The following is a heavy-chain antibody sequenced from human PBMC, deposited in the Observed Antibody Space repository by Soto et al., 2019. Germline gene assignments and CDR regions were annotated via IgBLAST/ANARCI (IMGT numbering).Heavy chain of an antibody. CDR2: INHSGSN. J-gene: IGHJ3*02. CDR1: GGSFSTYY. V-gene: IGHV4-34*01. CDR3: ARGGSNDWQVAFDI. D-gene: IGHD3-9*01. Sequence: LSLTCVVSGGSFSTYYYNWIRQSPGKGLEWIGEINHSGSNNYSPSLKSRVTMSLDTSKNQFSLKLTSVTAADTAVYYCARGGSNDWQVAFDIWGQGTMVTVSS.